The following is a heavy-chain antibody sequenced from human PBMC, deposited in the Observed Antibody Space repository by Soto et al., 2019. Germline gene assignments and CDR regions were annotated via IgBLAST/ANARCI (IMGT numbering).Heavy chain of an antibody. CDR1: GGSISKFY. Sequence: QVQLQESGPGVVKPSETLSLSCTVSGGSISKFYWSWIRKTAGKGLEWMGRVYATGTTDYNPSPRSRVSMSVDISKKTFSLRLTSVTAADTGVYYCVRDGSKTLRDWFDPWGQGKSVTVSS. V-gene: IGHV4-4*07. J-gene: IGHJ5*02. CDR3: VRDGSKTLRDWFDP. CDR2: VYATGTT.